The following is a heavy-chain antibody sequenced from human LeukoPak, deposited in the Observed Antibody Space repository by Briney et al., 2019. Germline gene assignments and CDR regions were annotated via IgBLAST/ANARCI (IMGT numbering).Heavy chain of an antibody. D-gene: IGHD2-8*01. CDR1: GFTFDDYA. V-gene: IGHV3-9*01. Sequence: GGSLRLSCAASGFTFDDYAMHWVRQAPGKGLEWVSGISWDSDNIGCADSVKGRFTISRDNTKDSLYLQMNSLRTEDTALYYCAKESSVYCTDGVCSLDYWGQGSLVTVSS. J-gene: IGHJ4*02. CDR2: ISWDSDNI. CDR3: AKESSVYCTDGVCSLDY.